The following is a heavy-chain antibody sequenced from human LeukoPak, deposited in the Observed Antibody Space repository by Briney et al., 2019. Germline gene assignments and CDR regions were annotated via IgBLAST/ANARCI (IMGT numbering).Heavy chain of an antibody. D-gene: IGHD3-22*01. J-gene: IGHJ4*02. Sequence: GGSLRLSCAASGFIFSSYGMHWVCQAPGKGLEWVAVISYDGSTKYYADSVKGRFTISRDNSKNTLYLQMNSLRAEDTAVYYCAKDPHYYDNRGLLRGFDYWGQGTLVTVSS. CDR3: AKDPHYYDNRGLLRGFDY. CDR2: ISYDGSTK. CDR1: GFIFSSYG. V-gene: IGHV3-30*18.